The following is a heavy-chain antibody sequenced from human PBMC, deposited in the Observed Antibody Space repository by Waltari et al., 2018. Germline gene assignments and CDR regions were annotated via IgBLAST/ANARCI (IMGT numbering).Heavy chain of an antibody. J-gene: IGHJ5*02. Sequence: QVQLVEPGGGVVQPGMSLRLSCPASGLSLSHFGMHWVRQAPGKGLEWVALASFDGSTTYYADSVRGRFTISRDNSKNTLYLDINTLRVDDTAIYYCAKDAFGNTYLDHWGQGTLVTVSS. CDR3: AKDAFGNTYLDH. D-gene: IGHD3-10*01. CDR1: GLSLSHFG. CDR2: ASFDGSTT. V-gene: IGHV3-30*18.